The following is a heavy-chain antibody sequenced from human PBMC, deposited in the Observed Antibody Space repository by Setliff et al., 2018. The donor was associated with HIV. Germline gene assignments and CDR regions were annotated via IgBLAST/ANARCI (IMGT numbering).Heavy chain of an antibody. Sequence: LSLSCAASGLTLSNTWMSWVRQAPGKGLEWVGRLKTKTQRGTTDYAAPAKGRSIISRDDSKNTLYLQMNSLRSEDTAVYYCVTGVGTSSVDYWGQGTMVTVSS. CDR2: LKTKTQRGTT. D-gene: IGHD3-22*01. CDR3: VTGVGTSSVDY. V-gene: IGHV3-15*01. J-gene: IGHJ4*02. CDR1: GLTLSNTW.